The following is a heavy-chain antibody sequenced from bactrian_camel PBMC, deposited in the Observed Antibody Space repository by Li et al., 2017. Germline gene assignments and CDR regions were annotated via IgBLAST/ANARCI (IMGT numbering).Heavy chain of an antibody. D-gene: IGHD6*01. Sequence: SGYATSHYCIAWFRQAPEKEREGVAGLSTLTLTTYYADSVKGRFTISQDNAKTTVYLQMNGLKPEDTAMYYCGLDTRSLACGDSWSLSRRFDVSGQGTQVTVS. J-gene: IGHJ4*01. V-gene: IGHV3S25*01. CDR2: LSTLTLTT. CDR1: GYATSHYC.